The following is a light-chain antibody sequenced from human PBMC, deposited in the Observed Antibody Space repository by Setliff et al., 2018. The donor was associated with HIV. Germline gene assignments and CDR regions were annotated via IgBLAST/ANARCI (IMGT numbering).Light chain of an antibody. CDR3: CSYAGSYTYV. CDR1: SNDIGGYNY. Sequence: QSALAQPASVSGSPGQTITISCTGNSNDIGGYNYVSWYQHHPGKAPKLMIYDVTKRPSGVPDRLSGSKSGNRASLTIFGLRAEDEADYYCCSYAGSYTYVFGTGTKVTV. V-gene: IGLV2-11*01. J-gene: IGLJ1*01. CDR2: DVT.